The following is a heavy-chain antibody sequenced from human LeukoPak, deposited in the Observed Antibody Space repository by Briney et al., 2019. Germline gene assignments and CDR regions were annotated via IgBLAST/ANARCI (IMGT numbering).Heavy chain of an antibody. CDR3: ARVQSGYDILTGYPDY. Sequence: GGSLRLSCAASGFTFSDYYMRWIRQAPGKGLEWVSYISSSGSTIYYADSVKGRFTISRDNAKNSLYLQMNSLRAEDTAVYYCARVQSGYDILTGYPDYWGQGTLVTVSS. J-gene: IGHJ4*02. CDR1: GFTFSDYY. V-gene: IGHV3-11*01. D-gene: IGHD3-9*01. CDR2: ISSSGSTI.